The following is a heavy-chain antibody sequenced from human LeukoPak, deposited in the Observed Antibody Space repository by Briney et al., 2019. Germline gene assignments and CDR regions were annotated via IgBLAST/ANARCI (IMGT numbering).Heavy chain of an antibody. CDR1: GYTFTSYG. Sequence: ASVKLSCTASGYTFTSYGISWVRQAPGQGLEWMGWISAYNGNTNYAQKLQGRVTMTTNTSTSTAYMELRSLRSDDTAVYYCARDAGSGRAHDWGQGTLVTVSS. J-gene: IGHJ4*02. V-gene: IGHV1-18*01. CDR3: ARDAGSGRAHD. CDR2: ISAYNGNT. D-gene: IGHD3-10*01.